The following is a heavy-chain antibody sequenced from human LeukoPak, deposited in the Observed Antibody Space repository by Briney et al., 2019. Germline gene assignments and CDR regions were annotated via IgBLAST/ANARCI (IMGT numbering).Heavy chain of an antibody. Sequence: GGPLRLSCAASGFTVSSNYMSWVRQAPGKGLEWVSAVSSSGGSTYYADSVKGRFTISRDNSENTLYLQMNSLRAEDTAVYYCAKRGSGWYFDYWGQGTLVTVSS. CDR3: AKRGSGWYFDY. J-gene: IGHJ4*02. CDR2: VSSSGGST. CDR1: GFTVSSNY. D-gene: IGHD6-19*01. V-gene: IGHV3-23*01.